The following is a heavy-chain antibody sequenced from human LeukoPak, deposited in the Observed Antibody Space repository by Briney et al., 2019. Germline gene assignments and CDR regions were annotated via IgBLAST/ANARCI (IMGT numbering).Heavy chain of an antibody. CDR2: IK. CDR1: GLTFSNYW. V-gene: IGHV3-7*01. Sequence: GGSLRLSCAASGLTFSNYWMSWVRQGPGKGLEWVANIKHVDSVKGRFTISRDNAKNSVYLQMNRLRAEDTAVYYCARVRREMKRSLGRTTEYSYYYYMDVWGKGTTVTVSS. D-gene: IGHD1/OR15-1a*01. J-gene: IGHJ6*03. CDR3: ARVRREMKRSLGRTTEYSYYYYMDV.